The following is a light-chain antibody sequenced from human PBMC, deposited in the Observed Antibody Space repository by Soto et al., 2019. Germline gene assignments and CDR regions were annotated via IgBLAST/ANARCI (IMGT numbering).Light chain of an antibody. CDR1: QSVSSY. Sequence: EIVLRQSPGTLSLSPGERATLSCRASQSVSSYLAWYQQKPGQAPRLLIYDASSRATGIPDRFSGGGSGTDFTLTISRLEPEDFAVYYCQQFSSYPLTFGGGTKVDIK. J-gene: IGKJ4*01. V-gene: IGKV3-20*01. CDR3: QQFSSYPLT. CDR2: DAS.